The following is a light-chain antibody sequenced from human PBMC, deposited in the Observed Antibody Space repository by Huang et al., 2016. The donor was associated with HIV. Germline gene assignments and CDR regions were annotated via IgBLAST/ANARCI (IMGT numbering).Light chain of an antibody. CDR1: QSVSTN. Sequence: EVLLTQSPATLSVSPGERATLSCRASQSVSTNFDWYQQKPGQAPRRLIYGASTRATGVPARFSGSGSGTEFTLTISSLQSEDSAVYYCQQYNSWPPLFTFGPGTKVDIK. J-gene: IGKJ3*01. V-gene: IGKV3-15*01. CDR2: GAS. CDR3: QQYNSWPPLFT.